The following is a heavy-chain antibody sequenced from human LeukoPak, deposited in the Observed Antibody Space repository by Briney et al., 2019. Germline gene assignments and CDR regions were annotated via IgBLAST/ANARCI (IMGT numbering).Heavy chain of an antibody. J-gene: IGHJ4*02. D-gene: IGHD3-3*01. V-gene: IGHV3-9*01. CDR3: AKALYGYYFDY. CDR1: GFIFDDYA. CDR2: ISWNSGSI. Sequence: GRSLRLSCAASGFIFDDYAMHWVRQAPGKGLEWVSSISWNSGSIGYVDSVKGRFTISRDNAKNSLYLQMNSLRAEDTAVYYCAKALYGYYFDYWGQGTLVTVSS.